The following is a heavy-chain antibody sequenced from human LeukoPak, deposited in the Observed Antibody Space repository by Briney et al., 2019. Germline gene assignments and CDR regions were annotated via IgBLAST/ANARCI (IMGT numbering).Heavy chain of an antibody. Sequence: SETLSLTCTVSGGSISSSSYYWGWIRQPQGKGLEWIGSIYYSGSTYYNPSLNSRVTISVDTSKNQFSLKLSSVTAADTAVYYCARAIGYSSSWYFDYWVQGTLVTVSS. CDR2: IYYSGST. J-gene: IGHJ4*02. D-gene: IGHD6-13*01. CDR3: ARAIGYSSSWYFDY. CDR1: GGSISSSSYY. V-gene: IGHV4-39*01.